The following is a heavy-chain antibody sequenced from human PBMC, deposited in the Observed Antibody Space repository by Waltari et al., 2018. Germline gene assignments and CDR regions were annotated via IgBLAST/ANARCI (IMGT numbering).Heavy chain of an antibody. V-gene: IGHV1-2*02. CDR2: IHPHRGTT. J-gene: IGHJ4*02. CDR3: AREALQFDY. Sequence: QGQLVQSGAEVKKPGASRKVPCQASGDTFTDYVSHWVRQAPGQGLEWMGSIHPHRGTTNYAPKFPGTVTMTKDSSINSAFLEVTSLPSDDTAVSYCAREALQFDYWGQGTLVPVSS. CDR1: GDTFTDYV.